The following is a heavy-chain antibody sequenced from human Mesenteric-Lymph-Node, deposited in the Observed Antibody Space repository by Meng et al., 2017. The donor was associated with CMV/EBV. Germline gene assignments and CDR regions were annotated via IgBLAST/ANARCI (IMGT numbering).Heavy chain of an antibody. CDR3: ARRGVIAVTY. Sequence: SLTCAVYGGSFSGYYWSWTRQPPGKGLEWIGEINHSGSTNYNPSLKSRVTISVDTSKNQFSLKLSSVTAADTAVYYCARRGVIAVTYWGQGTLVTVSS. J-gene: IGHJ4*02. V-gene: IGHV4-34*01. CDR1: GGSFSGYY. D-gene: IGHD6-19*01. CDR2: INHSGST.